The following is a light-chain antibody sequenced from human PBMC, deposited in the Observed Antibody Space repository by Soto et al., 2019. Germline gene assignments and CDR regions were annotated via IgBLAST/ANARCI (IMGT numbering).Light chain of an antibody. Sequence: DIQMTQSPSSLSASVGDRVTITCQASQAITNYLNWYRQKPGKAPELLIYDASNSETGVPSRFSGRGSGTDFTFTISSLQPEDIATYYCQHFDNLPYTFGQGTKLEIK. CDR3: QHFDNLPYT. J-gene: IGKJ2*01. V-gene: IGKV1-33*01. CDR1: QAITNY. CDR2: DAS.